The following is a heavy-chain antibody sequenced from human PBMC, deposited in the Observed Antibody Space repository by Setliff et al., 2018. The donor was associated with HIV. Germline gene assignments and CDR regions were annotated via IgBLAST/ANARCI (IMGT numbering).Heavy chain of an antibody. J-gene: IGHJ3*02. D-gene: IGHD3-9*01. V-gene: IGHV4-59*01. CDR3: ARVATGPESFDI. Sequence: SETLSLTCTVSGVSINNYYWSWIRQPPGKGLEWIGYVYSTGSTNSKSSLKSRVTISVDTSKNQFSLKLSSVTAADTAVYYCARVATGPESFDIWGQGTMVTVSS. CDR1: GVSINNYY. CDR2: VYSTGST.